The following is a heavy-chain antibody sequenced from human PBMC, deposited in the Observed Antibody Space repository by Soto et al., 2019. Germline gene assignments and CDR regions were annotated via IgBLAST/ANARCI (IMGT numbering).Heavy chain of an antibody. J-gene: IGHJ5*02. D-gene: IGHD5-12*01. CDR1: GGTFSSYA. CDR3: ARGTAEATINNWFDP. V-gene: IGHV1-69*13. CDR2: IIPIFGTA. Sequence: ASVKVSCKASGGTFSSYAISWVRQAPGQGLEWMGGIIPIFGTANYAQKFQGRVTITADESTSTAYMELSSLRSEDTAVYYCARGTAEATINNWFDPWGQGTLVTASS.